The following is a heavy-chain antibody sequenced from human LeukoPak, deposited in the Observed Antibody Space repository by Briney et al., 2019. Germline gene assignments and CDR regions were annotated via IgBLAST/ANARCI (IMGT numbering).Heavy chain of an antibody. D-gene: IGHD3-22*01. V-gene: IGHV3-9*01. Sequence: GGSLRLSCAASGFTFDDYAMHWVRQAPGKGLEWVSGISWNSGSIGYADSVKGRFTISRDNAKNSLYLQMNSLRAEDTALYLCAKDWAYGSSGYNYFDYWGQGTLVTVSS. CDR1: GFTFDDYA. J-gene: IGHJ4*02. CDR2: ISWNSGSI. CDR3: AKDWAYGSSGYNYFDY.